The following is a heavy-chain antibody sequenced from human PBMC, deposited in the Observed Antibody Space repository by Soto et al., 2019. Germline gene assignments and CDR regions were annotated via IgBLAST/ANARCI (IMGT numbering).Heavy chain of an antibody. CDR2: IIPIFGTA. Sequence: SVKVSCKASGGTFSSYAISWVRQAPGQGLEWMGGIIPIFGTANYAQKFQGRVTITADESTSTAYMELSSLRSEDTAVYYCAYYDILTETTKGYYYGMDVWGQGTTVTVSS. V-gene: IGHV1-69*13. D-gene: IGHD3-9*01. CDR1: GGTFSSYA. J-gene: IGHJ6*02. CDR3: AYYDILTETTKGYYYGMDV.